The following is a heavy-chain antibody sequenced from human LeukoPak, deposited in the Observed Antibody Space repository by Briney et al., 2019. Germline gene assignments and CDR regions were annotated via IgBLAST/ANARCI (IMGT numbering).Heavy chain of an antibody. J-gene: IGHJ5*02. V-gene: IGHV1-2*02. D-gene: IGHD5-18*01. CDR1: GYRLIGYY. CDR3: GRGDTTMMNWSDP. CDR2: INPNTGAT. Sequence: ASVTVSCKASGYRLIGYYMYWVRQAPGQGLEWMGWINPNTGATNYAQKFQGRVTMTSDTSISTVYMELSRLRSDDTAVFYCGRGDTTMMNWSDPWGQGTLVTVSS.